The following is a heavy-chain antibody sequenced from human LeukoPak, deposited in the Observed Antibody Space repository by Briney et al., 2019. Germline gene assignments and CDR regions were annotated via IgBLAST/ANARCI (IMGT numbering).Heavy chain of an antibody. V-gene: IGHV3-23*01. CDR1: RFTFSSYA. CDR3: AKSWFGELSAPSY. CDR2: ISGSGGST. Sequence: GGSLRLSCAASRFTFSSYAMSWVRQAPGKGLEWVSAISGSGGSTYYADSVKGRFTISRDNSKNTLYLQMNSLRAEDTAVYYCAKSWFGELSAPSYWGQGTLVTVPS. D-gene: IGHD3-10*01. J-gene: IGHJ4*02.